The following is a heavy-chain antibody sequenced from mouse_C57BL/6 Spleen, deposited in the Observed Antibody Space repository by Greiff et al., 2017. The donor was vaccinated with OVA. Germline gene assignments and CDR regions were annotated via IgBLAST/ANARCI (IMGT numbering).Heavy chain of an antibody. Sequence: LQQPGAELVRPGSSVKLSCKASGYTFTSYWMHWVKQRPIQGLEWIGNIDPSDSETHYNQKFKDKATLTVDKSSSTAYMQLSSLTSEDSAVYYCARGGYDYDLAYWGQGTLVTVSA. D-gene: IGHD2-4*01. V-gene: IGHV1-52*01. CDR2: IDPSDSET. CDR1: GYTFTSYW. CDR3: ARGGYDYDLAY. J-gene: IGHJ3*01.